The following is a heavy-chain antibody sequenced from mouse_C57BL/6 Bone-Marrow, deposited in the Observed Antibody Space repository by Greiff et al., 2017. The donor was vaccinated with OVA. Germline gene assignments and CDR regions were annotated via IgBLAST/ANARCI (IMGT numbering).Heavy chain of an antibody. D-gene: IGHD2-5*01. CDR3: ARGGYSNSGAMDY. CDR1: GYTFTDYY. J-gene: IGHJ4*01. CDR2: IYPGSGNT. Sequence: QVQLKESGAELVRPGASVKLSCKASGYTFTDYYINWVKQRPGQGLEWIARIYPGSGNTYYNEKFKGKATLTAEKSSSTAYMQLSSLTSEDSAVYVCARGGYSNSGAMDYWGQGTSVTVSS. V-gene: IGHV1-76*01.